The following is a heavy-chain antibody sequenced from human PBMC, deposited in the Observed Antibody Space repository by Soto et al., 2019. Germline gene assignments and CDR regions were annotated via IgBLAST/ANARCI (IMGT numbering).Heavy chain of an antibody. J-gene: IGHJ4*02. CDR2: IIPIFGTA. D-gene: IGHD3-22*01. V-gene: IGHV1-69*13. CDR3: ARDFGGGYYDSSGYSAFDY. CDR1: GGTFSSYA. Sequence: GASVKVSFKASGGTFSSYAISWLRQAPGQGLEWMGGIIPIFGTANYAQKFQGRVTITADESTSTAYMELSSLRSEDTAVYYCARDFGGGYYDSSGYSAFDYWGQGTLVTVSS.